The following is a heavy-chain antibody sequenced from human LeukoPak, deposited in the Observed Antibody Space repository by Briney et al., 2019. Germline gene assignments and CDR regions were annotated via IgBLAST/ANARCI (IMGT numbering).Heavy chain of an antibody. CDR2: IYHSGST. CDR1: GGSISTYY. Sequence: PSETLSLTCTLSGGSISTYYWSWIRQPPGKGLEWIGYIYHSGSTNYNPSLKSRVTISVDTSKNQFSLKLSSVTAADTDVYYCARGGGYASPIGYWGQGALVTVSS. V-gene: IGHV4-59*01. J-gene: IGHJ4*02. D-gene: IGHD5-12*01. CDR3: ARGGGYASPIGY.